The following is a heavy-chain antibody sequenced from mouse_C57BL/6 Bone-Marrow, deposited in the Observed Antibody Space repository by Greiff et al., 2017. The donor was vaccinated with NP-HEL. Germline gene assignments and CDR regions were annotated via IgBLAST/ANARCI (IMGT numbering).Heavy chain of an antibody. D-gene: IGHD2-4*01. CDR3: ARWDDYDGGYAMDY. V-gene: IGHV1-20*01. Sequence: EVQLQQSGPELVKPGDSVKISCKASGYSFTGYFMNWVMQSHGKSLEWIGRINPYNGDTFYNQKFKGKATLTVDNSSSTAHMALRSLTSEDSAVYYCARWDDYDGGYAMDYWGQGTSVTVSS. CDR1: GYSFTGYF. J-gene: IGHJ4*01. CDR2: INPYNGDT.